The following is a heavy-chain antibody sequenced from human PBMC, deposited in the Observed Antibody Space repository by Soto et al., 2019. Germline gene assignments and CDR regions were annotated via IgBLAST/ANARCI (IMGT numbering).Heavy chain of an antibody. Sequence: GGSLRLSCAASGFTFSSYAMSWVRQAPGKGLEWVSAISGSGGSTYYADSVKGRFTISRDNSKNTLYLQMNSLRAEDTAVYYCAKSYIMITFGGAPGAFDIWGQGTMVTVSS. CDR1: GFTFSSYA. D-gene: IGHD3-16*01. V-gene: IGHV3-23*01. J-gene: IGHJ3*02. CDR3: AKSYIMITFGGAPGAFDI. CDR2: ISGSGGST.